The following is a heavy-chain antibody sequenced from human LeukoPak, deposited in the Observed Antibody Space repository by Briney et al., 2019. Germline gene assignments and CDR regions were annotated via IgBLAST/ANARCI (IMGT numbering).Heavy chain of an antibody. CDR1: GGTFSGYY. J-gene: IGHJ4*02. V-gene: IGHV4-34*01. CDR3: ARQGGAQSIVVVPAAYYFDY. D-gene: IGHD2-2*01. CDR2: INHSGST. Sequence: SETLSLTCAVYGGTFSGYYWRWIRQPPGKGLEWIGEINHSGSTNYNPSLKSRVTISVDTSKNQFSLKLSAVTAADTAVYYCARQGGAQSIVVVPAAYYFDYWGQGTLVTVSS.